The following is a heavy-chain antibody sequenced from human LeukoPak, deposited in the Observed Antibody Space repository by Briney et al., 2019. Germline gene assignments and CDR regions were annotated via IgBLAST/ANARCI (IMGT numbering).Heavy chain of an antibody. J-gene: IGHJ4*02. D-gene: IGHD6-13*01. V-gene: IGHV3-7*01. CDR3: ARDLVAAGTLDY. CDR2: IKQDGSEK. Sequence: PGGXXRLSXAXSGXTFSSYWMSWVRQAPGKGLEWVANIKQDGSEKYYVDSVKGRFTISRDNAKNSLYLQMNSLRAEDTAVYYCARDLVAAGTLDYWGQGTLVTVSS. CDR1: GXTFSSYW.